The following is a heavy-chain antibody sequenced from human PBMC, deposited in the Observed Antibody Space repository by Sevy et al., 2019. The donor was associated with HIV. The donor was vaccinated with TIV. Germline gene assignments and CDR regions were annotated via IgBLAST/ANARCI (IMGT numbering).Heavy chain of an antibody. CDR1: GGSISNYY. J-gene: IGHJ4*01. CDR2: IYYSGST. V-gene: IGHV4-59*12. D-gene: IGHD3-3*01. Sequence: SETLSLTCTVSGGSISNYYWSWIRQPPGKGLEWIGYIYYSGSTNYNPSLKSRVTISVDTSKNQFSLKLTSVTAADTAVYYCARRRSGGRDFDYWGHGTLVTVSS. CDR3: ARRRSGGRDFDY.